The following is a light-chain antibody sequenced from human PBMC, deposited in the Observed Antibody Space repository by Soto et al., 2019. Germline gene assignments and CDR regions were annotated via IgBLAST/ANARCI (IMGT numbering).Light chain of an antibody. J-gene: IGKJ1*01. CDR2: KAS. CDR1: QSISSW. V-gene: IGKV1-5*03. Sequence: DIQMTQSPSTLSASVGDRVTITCRASQSISSWLAWYQQKPGKAPKLLIYKASTLESRVPSRFSGSGSGTEFTLTISSLQPDDFANYYCQQYNSYPWTFGQGTKVEIK. CDR3: QQYNSYPWT.